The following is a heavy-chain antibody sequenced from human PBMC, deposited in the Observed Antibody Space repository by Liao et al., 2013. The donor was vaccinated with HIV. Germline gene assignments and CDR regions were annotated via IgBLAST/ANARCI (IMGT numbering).Heavy chain of an antibody. CDR3: ARGRAYDFWSGSVPTFDY. CDR2: INRGGST. V-gene: IGHV4-34*01. CDR1: GGSLSGYF. Sequence: QVQLQQWGEGLLTTSETLSLTCAVYGGSLSGYFWTWIRQSPGKGLEWIGEINRGGSTNYNPSLKSRVTMSVDTSKNQFSLKLSSVTAADTAVYYCARGRAYDFWSGSVPTFDYWGQGTLVTVPS. J-gene: IGHJ4*02. D-gene: IGHD3-3*01.